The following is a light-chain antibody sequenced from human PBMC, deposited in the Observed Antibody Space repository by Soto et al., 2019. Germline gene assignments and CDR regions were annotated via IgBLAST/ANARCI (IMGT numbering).Light chain of an antibody. Sequence: QSALTQPASVSGSPGQSITISCTGTSSDVGVYNYVSWYQQHPGKAPKLMIYDVSNRPSGVSNRFSGSKSGNTASLTISGLQAEDEADYYCSSYTSSSTILYVFGTGTKLTVL. CDR1: SSDVGVYNY. J-gene: IGLJ1*01. V-gene: IGLV2-14*01. CDR2: DVS. CDR3: SSYTSSSTILYV.